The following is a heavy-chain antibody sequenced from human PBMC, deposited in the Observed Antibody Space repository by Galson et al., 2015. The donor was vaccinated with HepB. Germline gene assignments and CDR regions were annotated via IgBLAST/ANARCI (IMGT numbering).Heavy chain of an antibody. Sequence: SLRLSCAASGFTFSSYSMNWVRQAPGKGLEWLSSISSSSSSIYYADSVKGRFTISRDNAKNSLYLQMNSLRAEDTALYYCARGPLNGFDFWGQGTMVTVSS. CDR2: ISSSSSSI. J-gene: IGHJ3*01. CDR3: ARGPLNGFDF. CDR1: GFTFSSYS. V-gene: IGHV3-48*01.